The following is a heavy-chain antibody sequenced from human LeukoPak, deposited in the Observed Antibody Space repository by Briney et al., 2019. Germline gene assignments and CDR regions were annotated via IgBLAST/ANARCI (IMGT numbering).Heavy chain of an antibody. Sequence: SETLSLTCTVSGYSISSGYYWGWIRQPPGKGLEWIGSIYHSGSTYYNPSLKSRVTISVDTSKNQFSLKLSSVTAADTAVYYCARLLGGATYFDYWGQGTLVTVSS. J-gene: IGHJ4*02. CDR1: GYSISSGYY. CDR3: ARLLGGATYFDY. CDR2: IYHSGST. D-gene: IGHD1-26*01. V-gene: IGHV4-38-2*02.